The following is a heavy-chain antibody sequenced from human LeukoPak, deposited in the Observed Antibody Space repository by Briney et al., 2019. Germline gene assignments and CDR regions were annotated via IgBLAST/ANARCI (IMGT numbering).Heavy chain of an antibody. V-gene: IGHV3-21*01. Sequence: GGSLRLSCAASGFTFSSYSMNWVRQAPGKGLEWVSSTSSSSSYIYYADSVKGRFTISRDNAKNSLYLQMNSLRAEDTAVYYCARAGSHYYYYYYMDVWGKGTTVTVSS. J-gene: IGHJ6*03. CDR3: ARAGSHYYYYYYMDV. CDR1: GFTFSSYS. CDR2: TSSSSSYI.